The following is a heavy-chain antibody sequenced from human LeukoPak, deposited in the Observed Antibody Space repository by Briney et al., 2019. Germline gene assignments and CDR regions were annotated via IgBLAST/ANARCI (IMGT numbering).Heavy chain of an antibody. CDR2: IYYSGST. J-gene: IGHJ4*02. Sequence: SETLSLTCTVSGGSISSYYWSWIRQPPGKGLEWIGYIYYSGSTNYNPSLKSRVTISVDTSKNQFSLKLSSVTAADTAVYYCARYPRWLQPRGFDYWGQGTLVTVSS. CDR1: GGSISSYY. V-gene: IGHV4-59*01. CDR3: ARYPRWLQPRGFDY. D-gene: IGHD5-24*01.